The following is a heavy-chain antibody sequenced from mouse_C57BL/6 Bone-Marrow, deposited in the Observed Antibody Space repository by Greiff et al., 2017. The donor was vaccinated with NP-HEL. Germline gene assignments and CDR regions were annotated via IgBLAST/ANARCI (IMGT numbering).Heavy chain of an antibody. Sequence: QVQLQQPGAELVKPGASVKMSCKASGYTFTSYWITWVKQRPGQGLEWIGDIYPGSGSTNYNEKFKSKATLTVDTSSSTAYMQLSSLTSEDSAVYDCARSYITTVVGSPYYYAMDYWGQGTSVTVSS. V-gene: IGHV1-55*01. CDR3: ARSYITTVVGSPYYYAMDY. CDR2: IYPGSGST. D-gene: IGHD1-1*01. J-gene: IGHJ4*01. CDR1: GYTFTSYW.